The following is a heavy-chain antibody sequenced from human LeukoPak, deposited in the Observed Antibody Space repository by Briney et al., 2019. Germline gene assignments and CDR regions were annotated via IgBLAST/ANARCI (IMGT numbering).Heavy chain of an antibody. V-gene: IGHV3-30*03. Sequence: PGGSLRLSCAASGFTFSSYGMHWVRQAPGKGLEWVAVISYDGSNKYYADSVKGRFSISRDNSKNTLYLQMSSLRPEDTAVYFCARGASSWYSTSPNFDYWGQGTLVTVSS. CDR1: GFTFSSYG. J-gene: IGHJ4*02. CDR2: ISYDGSNK. D-gene: IGHD6-13*01. CDR3: ARGASSWYSTSPNFDY.